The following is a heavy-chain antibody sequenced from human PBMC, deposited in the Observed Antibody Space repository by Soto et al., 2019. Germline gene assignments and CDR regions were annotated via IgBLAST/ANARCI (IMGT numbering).Heavy chain of an antibody. CDR2: INPSGGST. J-gene: IGHJ4*02. CDR1: GYTFTSYY. CDR3: ASHVVVGEMTDY. D-gene: IGHD2-15*01. Sequence: ASVKVSCKASGYTFTSYYMHWVRQAPGQGLEWMGIINPSGGSTSYAQKFQGRVTMTRDTSTSTVYMELSGLRSEDTAVYYCASHVVVGEMTDYWGQGTLVTVSS. V-gene: IGHV1-46*01.